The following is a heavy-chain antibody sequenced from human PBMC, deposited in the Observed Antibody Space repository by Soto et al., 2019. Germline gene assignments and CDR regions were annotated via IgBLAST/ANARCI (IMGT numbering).Heavy chain of an antibody. Sequence: EVQLLESGGGLVQPGGSLRLSCAASGFTFSSYAMSWVRQAPGKGLEWVSAISGSGGSTYYADSVKGRVTISRDNAKNTLYLQMNSLRDEDTAVYYCAKAEKLPTNYFDYWGQGTLVTVSS. V-gene: IGHV3-23*01. CDR1: GFTFSSYA. D-gene: IGHD1-1*01. J-gene: IGHJ4*02. CDR3: AKAEKLPTNYFDY. CDR2: ISGSGGST.